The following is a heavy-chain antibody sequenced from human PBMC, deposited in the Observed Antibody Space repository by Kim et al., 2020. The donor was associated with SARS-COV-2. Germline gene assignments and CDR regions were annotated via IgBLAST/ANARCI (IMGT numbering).Heavy chain of an antibody. V-gene: IGHV4-4*07. CDR3: ATLSVVPAANYYYYGMDV. J-gene: IGHJ6*02. D-gene: IGHD2-2*01. CDR1: GGSISSYY. CDR2: IYTSGST. Sequence: SETLSLTCTVSGGSISSYYWSWIRQPAGKGLEWIGRIYTSGSTNYNRSLKSRVTMSVDTSKNQFSLKLSSVTAADTAVYYCATLSVVPAANYYYYGMDVWGQGTTVTVSS.